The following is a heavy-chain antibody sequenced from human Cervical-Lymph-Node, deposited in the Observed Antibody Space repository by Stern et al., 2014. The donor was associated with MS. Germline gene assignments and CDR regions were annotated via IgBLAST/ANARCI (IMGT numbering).Heavy chain of an antibody. J-gene: IGHJ6*02. Sequence: QVTLKESGPTLVKPTQTLTLTCTFSGFSLSSVGVGVGWVRQPPGKALQWLGLLYWDDDKRYRPSLKNRLNIAKDTSKNQVFLSITHLDPVDTGSYYCAPSLGAFGMDVWGQGTTVTVSS. CDR2: LYWDDDK. V-gene: IGHV2-5*02. CDR3: APSLGAFGMDV. CDR1: GFSLSSVGVG.